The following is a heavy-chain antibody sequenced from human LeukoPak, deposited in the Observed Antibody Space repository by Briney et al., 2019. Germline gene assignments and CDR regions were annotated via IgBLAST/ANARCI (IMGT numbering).Heavy chain of an antibody. D-gene: IGHD2-15*01. V-gene: IGHV5-51*01. CDR2: IYPGDSDT. J-gene: IGHJ4*02. CDR3: ARVGPPDRYCSGGSCYSPPFDY. Sequence: GESLKISCKGSGYSFTTYWIAWVRQLPGKGLEWMGIIYPGDSDTRYSPSFQGQVTISADKSINTAYLQWSSLKASDTAMYYCARVGPPDRYCSGGSCYSPPFDYWGQGTLVTVSS. CDR1: GYSFTTYW.